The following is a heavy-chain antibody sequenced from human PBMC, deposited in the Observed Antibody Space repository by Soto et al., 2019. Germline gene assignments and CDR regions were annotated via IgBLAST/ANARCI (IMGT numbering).Heavy chain of an antibody. V-gene: IGHV3-23*01. D-gene: IGHD6-19*01. CDR1: GFTSNYYD. CDR2: INESGGGT. J-gene: IGHJ5*02. CDR3: AKDAVAGNGEWDYFDP. Sequence: GGSLTPSCLASGFTSNYYDVTWVRRAPGRGLEWVSTINESGGGTYFTDSVKGRFSISRDDSKNTLFLQMSSLRVDDTAVYYCAKDAVAGNGEWDYFDPWGQGTLVTVSS.